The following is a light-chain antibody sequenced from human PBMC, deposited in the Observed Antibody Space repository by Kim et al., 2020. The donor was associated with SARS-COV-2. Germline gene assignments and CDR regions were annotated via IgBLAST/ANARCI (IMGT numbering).Light chain of an antibody. CDR2: GAS. V-gene: IGKV3-20*01. CDR1: QSVSSSY. Sequence: SPGERATLSGRASQSVSSSYLAWYQQKPGQAPRLLIYGASSRATGIPDRFSGSGSGTDFTLTISRLEPEDFAVYYCQQYGSSPWTFGQGTKVDIK. J-gene: IGKJ1*01. CDR3: QQYGSSPWT.